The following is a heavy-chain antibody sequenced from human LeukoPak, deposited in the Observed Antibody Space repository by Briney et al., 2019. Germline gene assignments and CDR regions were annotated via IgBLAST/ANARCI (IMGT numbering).Heavy chain of an antibody. CDR3: ATGSGDLDH. J-gene: IGHJ4*02. CDR2: FQSSGST. CDR1: GGSINRWF. D-gene: IGHD3-10*01. Sequence: SETLSLTCTVSGGSINRWFWSWIRQPAGKGLEWIGRFQSSGSTNYNPSLKSRVTMSVDTSKNQFFLKLSSVTAADTAVYYCATGSGDLDHSGQGTLVTVSS. V-gene: IGHV4-4*07.